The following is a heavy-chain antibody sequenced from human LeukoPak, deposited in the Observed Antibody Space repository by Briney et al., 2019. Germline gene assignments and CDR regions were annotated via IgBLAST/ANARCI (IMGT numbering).Heavy chain of an antibody. V-gene: IGHV1-69*06. CDR3: AKQGALRQDYYMYV. Sequence: SVKVTCKASGASFSSYAISWVRQAPGQGLEWMGRIIPIFGTPNYAQRFQGRVTITADIVSSTAYMEVNNLTSEDTAVYFCAKQGALRQDYYMYVRGDGTTVTVSS. CDR1: GASFSSYA. CDR2: IIPIFGTP. J-gene: IGHJ6*03.